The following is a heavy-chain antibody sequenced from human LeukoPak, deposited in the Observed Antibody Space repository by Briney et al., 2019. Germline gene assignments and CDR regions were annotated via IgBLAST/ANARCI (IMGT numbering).Heavy chain of an antibody. Sequence: GGSLRLSCAASGFTFSTHSMVWVRQAPGKGLECVSYSSSSSSTIYYADSVKGRFTIPRDNAENSVYLQMNSLRAEDTAVYYCLRVETYAYYDSWGQGTLVTVSS. CDR3: LRVETYAYYDS. D-gene: IGHD4-23*01. CDR2: SSSSSSTI. CDR1: GFTFSTHS. V-gene: IGHV3-48*01. J-gene: IGHJ4*02.